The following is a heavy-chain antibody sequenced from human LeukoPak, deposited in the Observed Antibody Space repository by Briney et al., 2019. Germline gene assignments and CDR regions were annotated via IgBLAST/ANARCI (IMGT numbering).Heavy chain of an antibody. CDR3: ARVSDTYQAFDI. J-gene: IGHJ3*02. CDR2: IYTSGST. CDR1: GGSISSGSYY. V-gene: IGHV4-61*02. Sequence: SETLSLTCTVSGGSISSGSYYWSWIRQPAGKGLEWIGRIYTSGSTNYHPSLKSRVTMSVDTSKNPFSLKLSSVTAADTAVYYCARVSDTYQAFDIWGQGTMVTVSS.